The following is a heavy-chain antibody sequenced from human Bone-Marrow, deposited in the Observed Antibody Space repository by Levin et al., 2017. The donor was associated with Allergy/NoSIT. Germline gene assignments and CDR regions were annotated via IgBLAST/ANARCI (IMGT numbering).Heavy chain of an antibody. V-gene: IGHV1-2*02. D-gene: IGHD1-26*01. CDR1: GYTFTDYY. CDR2: INPDGGGT. Sequence: ASVKVSCKGSGYTFTDYYIHWIRQAPGQGLEWMGRINPDGGGTKLSQKFEGRVTLTSDTSMRTVNMELTSLRSDDMAVYFCARDLVGVDAFDFWGQGTLVIVSS. J-gene: IGHJ3*01. CDR3: ARDLVGVDAFDF.